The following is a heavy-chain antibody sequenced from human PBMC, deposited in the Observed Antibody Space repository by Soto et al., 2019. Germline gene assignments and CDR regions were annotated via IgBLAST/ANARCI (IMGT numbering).Heavy chain of an antibody. Sequence: QVQLVQSGAEVKKPGSSVKVSCKASGGTFSSYAISWVRQAPGQGLEWMRGIIPIFGTANYARKFQGRVTMPADESTSTAYKELISLRSEDRAVHYCARWLRVSTVCCYDGMDVWGQGTTVTVSS. V-gene: IGHV1-69*01. CDR1: GGTFSSYA. CDR3: ARWLRVSTVCCYDGMDV. J-gene: IGHJ6*02. CDR2: IIPIFGTA. D-gene: IGHD4-17*01.